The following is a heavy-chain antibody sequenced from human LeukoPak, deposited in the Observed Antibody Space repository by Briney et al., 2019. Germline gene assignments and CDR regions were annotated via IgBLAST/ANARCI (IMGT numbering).Heavy chain of an antibody. J-gene: IGHJ6*02. CDR3: ARDEVAAALLGGDYYYYGMDV. V-gene: IGHV4-59*01. CDR1: GGSFSDYY. Sequence: PSETLSLTCAVYGGSFSDYYWSWIRQPPGKGLEWIGYIYYSGSTNYNPSLKSRVTISVDTSKNQFSLKLSSVTAADTAVYYCARDEVAAALLGGDYYYYGMDVWGQGTTVTVSS. CDR2: IYYSGST. D-gene: IGHD6-13*01.